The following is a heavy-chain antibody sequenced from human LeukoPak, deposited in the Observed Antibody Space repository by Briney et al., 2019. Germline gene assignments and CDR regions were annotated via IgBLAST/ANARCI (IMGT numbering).Heavy chain of an antibody. CDR1: GYTFTGNY. Sequence: ASVKVSCTASGYTFTGNYMHWVRQAPGQGLEWMGWINPNSGGTNYAQKFQGRVTMTRDTSISTAYMELSRLRSDDTAVYYCARAGIVVVESYYYYGMDVWGQGTTVTVSS. CDR3: ARAGIVVVESYYYYGMDV. CDR2: INPNSGGT. J-gene: IGHJ6*02. V-gene: IGHV1-2*02. D-gene: IGHD3-22*01.